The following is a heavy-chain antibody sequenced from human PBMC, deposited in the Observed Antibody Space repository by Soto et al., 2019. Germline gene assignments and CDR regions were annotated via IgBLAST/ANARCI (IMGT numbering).Heavy chain of an antibody. CDR3: GRLQGTTSIDY. Sequence: QVQLVESGGGLVKPGGSLRLSCAASGFTFSDFYMTWIRQAPGKGLEGISDISSRSTYTNYSDSVKGRFTISRDNDKNSLHLQMNSLRAEDTAVYYCGRLQGTTSIDYWGQGTLVTVSS. V-gene: IGHV3-11*05. CDR1: GFTFSDFY. D-gene: IGHD2-2*01. CDR2: ISSRSTYT. J-gene: IGHJ4*02.